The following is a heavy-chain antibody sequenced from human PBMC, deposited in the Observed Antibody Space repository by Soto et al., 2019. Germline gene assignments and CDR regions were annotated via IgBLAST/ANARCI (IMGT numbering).Heavy chain of an antibody. CDR1: GYTLTNLS. CDR2: FDPEDGDT. CDR3: AIQASGYDCRRVGRAPRVWFDP. D-gene: IGHD5-12*01. V-gene: IGHV1-24*01. Sequence: GASVKVSCKASGYTLTNLSMHWVRQAPGKGLEWMGGFDPEDGDTIYAQKFQGRVTMTEDTSTDTAYMELSSLRSDDTAVYYCAIQASGYDCRRVGRAPRVWFDPWGQGTLVTVSS. J-gene: IGHJ5*01.